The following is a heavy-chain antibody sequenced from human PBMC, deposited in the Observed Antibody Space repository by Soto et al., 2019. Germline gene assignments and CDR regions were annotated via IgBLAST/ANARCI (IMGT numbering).Heavy chain of an antibody. V-gene: IGHV1-69*02. CDR2: IIPILGIA. J-gene: IGHJ2*01. CDR3: ARGGYCSSTSCYGEGYFDL. D-gene: IGHD2-2*01. CDR1: GGTFSSYT. Sequence: QVQLVQSGAEVKKPGSSVKVSCKASGGTFSSYTISWVRQAPGQGLEWMGRIIPILGIANYAQKFQGRVTITADKSTSTAYMELSSLRSEDTAVYYCARGGYCSSTSCYGEGYFDLWGRGTLVTVSS.